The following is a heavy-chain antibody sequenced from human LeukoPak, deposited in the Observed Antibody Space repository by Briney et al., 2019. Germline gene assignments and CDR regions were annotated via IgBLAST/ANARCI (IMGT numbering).Heavy chain of an antibody. CDR1: GFTFSSFG. Sequence: GGSLRLSCAASGFTFSSFGVHWVRQAPGKGLQWVAVISYDGTYKHYADSVKGRFNISRDNSQNTVYLQMHGLRGEDTALYFCAKDWTLGYNYGTIEYWGPGALVTVS. CDR2: ISYDGTYK. J-gene: IGHJ4*02. CDR3: AKDWTLGYNYGTIEY. D-gene: IGHD5-24*01. V-gene: IGHV3-30*18.